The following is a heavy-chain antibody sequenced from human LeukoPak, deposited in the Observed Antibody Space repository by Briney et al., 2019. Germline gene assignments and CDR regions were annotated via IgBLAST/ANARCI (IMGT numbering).Heavy chain of an antibody. CDR3: AKYGNSGWVIDN. D-gene: IGHD6-19*01. Sequence: SETLSLTCTVSGGSINSKYWSWIRQAPEKGLEWIGYISSSEGAEYNPSLETRVTISVDTSKNQFSLKLSSVTAADTAVYFCAKYGNSGWVIDNWGQGTLVTVSS. J-gene: IGHJ4*02. CDR1: GGSINSKY. V-gene: IGHV4-4*08. CDR2: ISSSEGA.